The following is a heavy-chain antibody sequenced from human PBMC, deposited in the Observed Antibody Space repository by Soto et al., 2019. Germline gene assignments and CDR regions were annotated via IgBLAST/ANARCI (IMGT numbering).Heavy chain of an antibody. J-gene: IGHJ4*02. V-gene: IGHV1-18*01. Sequence: ASVKVSCKASGYTFTDYGFSWVRQAPGQGLEWMGWISAYNGNTNYAQKLQGRVTMTTDTSTSTAYMELRSLRSDDTAVYYCARDLFIAAAVGYWGQGALVTVSS. D-gene: IGHD6-13*01. CDR2: ISAYNGNT. CDR3: ARDLFIAAAVGY. CDR1: GYTFTDYG.